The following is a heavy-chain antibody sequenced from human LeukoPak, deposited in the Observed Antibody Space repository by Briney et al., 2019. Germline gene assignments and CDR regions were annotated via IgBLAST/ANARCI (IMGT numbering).Heavy chain of an antibody. CDR1: GFTFSSYW. V-gene: IGHV3-48*04. D-gene: IGHD6-19*01. Sequence: GGSLRLSCAASGFTFSSYWMNWVRQAPGKGLEWISYITDSGKTKSYADSVKGRFTISRDNAKNSLFLQMNSLRVEDTAVYYCARDTSGWSLGYWGQGTLVTVSS. CDR2: ITDSGKTK. J-gene: IGHJ4*02. CDR3: ARDTSGWSLGY.